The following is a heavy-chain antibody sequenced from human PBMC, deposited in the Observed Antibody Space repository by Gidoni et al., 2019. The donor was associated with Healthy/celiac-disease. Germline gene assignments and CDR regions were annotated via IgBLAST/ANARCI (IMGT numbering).Heavy chain of an antibody. J-gene: IGHJ6*02. CDR3: ARAGSGYYYEDYYYYGMDV. V-gene: IGHV1-69*06. Sequence: QVQLVQSGAEVKKPGSSVKVSCKASGGTFRSYAISWLRQAPGPGLEWMGGILPIFGTANYAQKFQGSVTITADKSTSTAYMELSSLRSADTAVYYCARAGSGYYYEDYYYYGMDVWGQGTTVTVSS. CDR2: ILPIFGTA. D-gene: IGHD3-22*01. CDR1: GGTFRSYA.